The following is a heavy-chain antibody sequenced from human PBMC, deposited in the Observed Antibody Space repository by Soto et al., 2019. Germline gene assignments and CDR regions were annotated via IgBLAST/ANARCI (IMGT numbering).Heavy chain of an antibody. V-gene: IGHV1-46*01. CDR1: GYTFTSYY. J-gene: IGHJ5*02. CDR3: ARDRAIFGVPLNWFDP. Sequence: ASVWVSCKASGYTFTSYYMHWVRQAPGQGLEWMGIINPSGGSTSYAQKFQGRVTMTRDTSTSTVYMELSSLRSEDTAVYYCARDRAIFGVPLNWFDPWGQGTLVTVS. CDR2: INPSGGST. D-gene: IGHD3-3*01.